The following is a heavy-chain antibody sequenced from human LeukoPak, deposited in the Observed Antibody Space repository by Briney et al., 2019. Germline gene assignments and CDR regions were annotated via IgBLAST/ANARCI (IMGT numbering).Heavy chain of an antibody. CDR3: ASEPPSGWYNANWFDP. V-gene: IGHV3-30*02. CDR2: IRYDGSNK. CDR1: GFTFSSYG. Sequence: GGSLRLSCAASGFTFSSYGMHWVRQAPGKGLEWVAFIRYDGSNKYYADSVKGRFTISRDNSKNTLYLQMNSLRAEDTAVYYCASEPPSGWYNANWFDPWGQGTLVTVSS. J-gene: IGHJ5*02. D-gene: IGHD6-19*01.